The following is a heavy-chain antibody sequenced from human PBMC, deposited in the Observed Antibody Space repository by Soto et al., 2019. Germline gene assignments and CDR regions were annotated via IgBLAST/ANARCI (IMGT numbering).Heavy chain of an antibody. CDR2: ISGSGGST. Sequence: GGSLRLSCAASGFTFSSYAMSWVRQAPGKGLEWVSAISGSGGSTYYADSVKGRFTISRDNSKNTLYLQMNSLRAEDTAVYYCAKDSYYDASSGYIPFDIWGQGTMVTV. CDR1: GFTFSSYA. J-gene: IGHJ3*02. V-gene: IGHV3-23*01. CDR3: AKDSYYDASSGYIPFDI. D-gene: IGHD3-22*01.